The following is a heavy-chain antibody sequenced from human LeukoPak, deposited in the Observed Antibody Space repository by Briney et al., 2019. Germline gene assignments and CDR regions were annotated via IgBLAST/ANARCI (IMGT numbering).Heavy chain of an antibody. J-gene: IGHJ5*02. V-gene: IGHV4-34*01. Sequence: SETLSLTCAVSGESFNNYFWSWIRQSPGRGLEWIGEINYSGTMNYNPSVKSRVTISVDTSKNQFSLKLNSVTAADTAVYYCARHYGPWGQGTLVTVSS. CDR1: GESFNNYF. CDR2: INYSGTM. D-gene: IGHD3-16*01. CDR3: ARHYGP.